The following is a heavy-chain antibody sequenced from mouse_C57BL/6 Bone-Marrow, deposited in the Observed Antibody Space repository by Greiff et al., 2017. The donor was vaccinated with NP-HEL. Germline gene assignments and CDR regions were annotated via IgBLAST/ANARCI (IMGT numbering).Heavy chain of an antibody. CDR1: GYTFTSYT. CDR2: INPSSGST. Sequence: QVQLQQSGAELARPGASVSMSCKASGYTFTSYTMHWVNQRPGQGLEWIGYINPSSGSTKYNQKFKDQATLTADKSSSPAYMQLSSLASEDSAVYYCGRWDNYGSGYDFDDWGQGTTLTVSS. V-gene: IGHV1-4*01. J-gene: IGHJ2*01. D-gene: IGHD1-1*01. CDR3: GRWDNYGSGYDFDD.